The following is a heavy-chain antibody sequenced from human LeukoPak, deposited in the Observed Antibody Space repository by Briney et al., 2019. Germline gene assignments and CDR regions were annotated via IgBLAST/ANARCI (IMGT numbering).Heavy chain of an antibody. CDR1: GGPISSYY. V-gene: IGHV4-59*08. J-gene: IGHJ3*02. D-gene: IGHD1/OR15-1a*01. Sequence: SETLSLTCTVSGGPISSYYWSWIRQPPGKGLEWIGYIYYSGSTNYNPSLKSRVTISVDTSKNQFSLKLSSVTAADTAVYYCARHKTGTTGADAFDIWGQGTMVTVSS. CDR2: IYYSGST. CDR3: ARHKTGTTGADAFDI.